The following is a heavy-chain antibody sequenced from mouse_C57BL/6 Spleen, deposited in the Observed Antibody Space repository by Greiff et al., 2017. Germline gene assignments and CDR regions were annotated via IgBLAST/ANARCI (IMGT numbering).Heavy chain of an antibody. V-gene: IGHV5-16*01. Sequence: EVKLVESEGGLVQPGSSMKLSCTASGFTFSDYYMAWVRQVPEKGLEWVANINYDGSSTYYLDSLKSRFIISSDNAKNILYLQMSSLKSEDTATYYGARGGAYYSNPYAMDYWGQGTSVTVSS. CDR1: GFTFSDYY. CDR3: ARGGAYYSNPYAMDY. CDR2: INYDGSST. D-gene: IGHD2-5*01. J-gene: IGHJ4*01.